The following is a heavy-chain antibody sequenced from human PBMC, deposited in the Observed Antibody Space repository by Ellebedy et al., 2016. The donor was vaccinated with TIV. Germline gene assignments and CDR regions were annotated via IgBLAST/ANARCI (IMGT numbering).Heavy chain of an antibody. J-gene: IGHJ4*02. CDR1: GSSISSGYY. Sequence: MPGGSLRLSCSVSGSSISSGYYWGWIRQPPGRGLEWIGSRYHSGSTYYSPSLKSRVTMSVDTSKHQFSLRLSSVTAADTAVYYCARDGEGRWDYWGPGTLVTVSS. D-gene: IGHD4-23*01. CDR3: ARDGEGRWDY. CDR2: RYHSGST. V-gene: IGHV4-38-2*02.